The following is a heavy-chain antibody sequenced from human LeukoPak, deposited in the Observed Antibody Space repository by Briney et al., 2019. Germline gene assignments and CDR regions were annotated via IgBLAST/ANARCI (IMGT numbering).Heavy chain of an antibody. Sequence: SETLSLTCTVSGGSISSGGYYWSWIRQPPGKGLEWIGYIYYSGSTNYNPSLKSRVTISVDTSKNQFSLKLSSVTAADTAVYYCARDLGYSYGYYYWGQGTLVTVSS. CDR3: ARDLGYSYGYYY. J-gene: IGHJ4*02. CDR2: IYYSGST. V-gene: IGHV4-61*08. CDR1: GGSISSGGYY. D-gene: IGHD5-18*01.